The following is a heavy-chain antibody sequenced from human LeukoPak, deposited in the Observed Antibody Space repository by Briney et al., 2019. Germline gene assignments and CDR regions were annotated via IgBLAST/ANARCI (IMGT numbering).Heavy chain of an antibody. D-gene: IGHD3-10*01. CDR3: ARGGKRFGELNNWFDP. CDR1: GGSISSYY. Sequence: SETLSLTCTVSGGSISSYYWSWIRQPPGKGLECIGYIYYSGSTNYNPSLKSRVTISVDTSKNQFSLKLSSVTAADTAVYYCARGGKRFGELNNWFDPWGQGTLVTVSS. V-gene: IGHV4-59*01. CDR2: IYYSGST. J-gene: IGHJ5*02.